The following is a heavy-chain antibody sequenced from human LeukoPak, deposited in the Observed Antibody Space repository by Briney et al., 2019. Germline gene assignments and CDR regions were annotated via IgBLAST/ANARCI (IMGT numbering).Heavy chain of an antibody. V-gene: IGHV5-51*01. CDR1: GXSFTSXW. D-gene: IGHD2-15*01. J-gene: IGHJ5*02. CDR3: ARQEYCSGGSCYTWFDP. Sequence: SLKISXXASGXSFTSXWIGWARQMPGKGLEWMAIINPGDSDTRYSPSFQGQVTISADKSISTAYLQWSSLKASDTAMYYCARQEYCSGGSCYTWFDPWGQGTLVIVSS. CDR2: INPGDSDT.